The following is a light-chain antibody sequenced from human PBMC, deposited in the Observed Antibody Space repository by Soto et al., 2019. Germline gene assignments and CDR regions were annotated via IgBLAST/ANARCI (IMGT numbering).Light chain of an antibody. CDR3: QSYDSSLSVFYV. V-gene: IGLV1-40*01. Sequence: GLTQPPSVSGAPGQRVTISCPGSSSNIGAGYDVHWYQQLPGTAPKLLIYGNSNRPSGVPDRFSGSKSGTSASLAITGLQAEDEADYYCQSYDSSLSVFYVFGTGTKVTVL. J-gene: IGLJ1*01. CDR2: GNS. CDR1: SSNIGAGYD.